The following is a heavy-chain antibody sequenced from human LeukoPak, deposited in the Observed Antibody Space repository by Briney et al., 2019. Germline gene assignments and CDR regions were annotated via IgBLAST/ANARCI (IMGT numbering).Heavy chain of an antibody. V-gene: IGHV3-21*06. J-gene: IGHJ4*02. D-gene: IGHD3-3*01. CDR2: ISSRSSYI. CDR1: GFTFSSYG. CDR3: ARQYYYIWSGYYTADYYLGD. Sequence: GGSLRLSCAASGFTFSSYGMNWVRQAPGKGLEWVSSISSRSSYIYYADSVKGRFTISRDNAKNSLYLQLNSVRDEDAAVYYCARQYYYIWSGYYTADYYLGDWGQGTLVTVSS.